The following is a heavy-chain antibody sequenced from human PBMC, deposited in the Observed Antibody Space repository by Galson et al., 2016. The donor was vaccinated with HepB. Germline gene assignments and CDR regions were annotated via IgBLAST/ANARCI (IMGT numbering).Heavy chain of an antibody. Sequence: SLRLSCAASGLTFSSYAMNWVRQAPGEGLEWASSISGSGGSTYYAASVTGRFTISRENSKNRLYLQMNSLRAEDTAIYYCAKDVSYSDYGPYHYFYGLDVWGKGTTVTVSS. V-gene: IGHV3-23*01. D-gene: IGHD4-17*01. CDR2: ISGSGGST. J-gene: IGHJ6*04. CDR3: AKDVSYSDYGPYHYFYGLDV. CDR1: GLTFSSYA.